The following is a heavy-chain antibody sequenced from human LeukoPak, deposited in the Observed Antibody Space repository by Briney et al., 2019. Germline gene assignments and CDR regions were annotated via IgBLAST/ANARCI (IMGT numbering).Heavy chain of an antibody. D-gene: IGHD2-2*01. CDR3: AREGGSYCSSTSCQPYYFDY. CDR2: IDYAGRT. Sequence: SETLSLTCTVSGGSISRDYWSWIRQPPGKGLEWIGYIDYAGRTNYNPSLKSRVTISVDTSKNQFSLKLSSVTAADTAVYYCAREGGSYCSSTSCQPYYFDYWGQGTLVTVSS. J-gene: IGHJ4*02. CDR1: GGSISRDY. V-gene: IGHV4-59*12.